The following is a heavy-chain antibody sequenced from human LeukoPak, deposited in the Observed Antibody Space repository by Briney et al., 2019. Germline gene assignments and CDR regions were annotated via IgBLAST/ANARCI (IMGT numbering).Heavy chain of an antibody. D-gene: IGHD3-16*01. J-gene: IGHJ4*02. CDR3: GGRGGGPFFDY. Sequence: PGGSLRLSCAASGFTFSSYWMSWVRHAAGKGLEWVSYISSSGSTIYYTDSVKGRFTISSDKAKNSLYLQMNNLRAEDTAVYDFGGRGGGPFFDYWGQGTPVTVSS. CDR1: GFTFSSYW. CDR2: ISSSGSTI. V-gene: IGHV3-48*01.